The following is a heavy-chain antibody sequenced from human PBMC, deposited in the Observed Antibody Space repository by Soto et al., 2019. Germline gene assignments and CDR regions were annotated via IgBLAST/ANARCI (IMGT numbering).Heavy chain of an antibody. CDR1: GYSISSGYY. V-gene: IGHV4-38-2*02. Sequence: PSETLSLTCAVSGYSISSGYYWGWIRQPTGKGMEWIGSIYHSGSTYYNPSLKNRVTISVDTSKNPFSLKLSSVTAADTAVYYCARERIGHHPHDYWGQGTLVTVSS. J-gene: IGHJ4*02. CDR3: ARERIGHHPHDY. CDR2: IYHSGST.